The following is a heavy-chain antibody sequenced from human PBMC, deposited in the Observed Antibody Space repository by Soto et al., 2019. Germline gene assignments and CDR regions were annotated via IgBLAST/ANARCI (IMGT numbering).Heavy chain of an antibody. CDR1: GGSISSYY. V-gene: IGHV4-59*01. CDR2: IYYSGST. CDR3: ARDRFGDYYDSSGLNPDAFDI. D-gene: IGHD3-22*01. Sequence: SETLSLTCTVSGGSISSYYWSWIRQPPGKGLECIGYIYYSGSTNYNPSLKSRVTISVDTSKNQFSLKLSSVTAADTAVYYCARDRFGDYYDSSGLNPDAFDIWGQGTMVT. J-gene: IGHJ3*02.